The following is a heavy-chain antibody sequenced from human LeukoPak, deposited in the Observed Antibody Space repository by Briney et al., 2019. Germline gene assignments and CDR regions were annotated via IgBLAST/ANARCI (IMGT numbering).Heavy chain of an antibody. CDR3: ASTGAYLDY. J-gene: IGHJ4*02. CDR2: IIPIFGTA. Sequence: ASVKVSCKASGGTFSSYTISWVRQAPGQGLEWMGGIIPIFGTANYAQKFQGRVTITADESTSTAYMELSSLRSEDTAVYCCASTGAYLDYWGQGTLVTVSS. D-gene: IGHD1-26*01. V-gene: IGHV1-69*13. CDR1: GGTFSSYT.